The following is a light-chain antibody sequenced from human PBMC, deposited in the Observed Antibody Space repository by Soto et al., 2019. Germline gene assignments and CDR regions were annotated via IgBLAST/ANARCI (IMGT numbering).Light chain of an antibody. J-gene: IGKJ4*01. CDR1: QSVLYSSNNKNH. CDR3: QQYYTIPLT. Sequence: DIVMTQSPDSLAVSLGERATINCKSSQSVLYSSNNKNHLAWYQQKPGQPPKLLIYWASTRESGVPDRVSGSGSGTDFTLTISSLQAEDVAVYYCQQYYTIPLTFGGGTKVEIK. CDR2: WAS. V-gene: IGKV4-1*01.